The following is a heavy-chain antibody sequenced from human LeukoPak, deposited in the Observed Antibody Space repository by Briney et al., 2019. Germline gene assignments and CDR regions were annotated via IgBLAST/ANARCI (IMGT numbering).Heavy chain of an antibody. Sequence: EESLKISCKGSGYSFTSYWIGWVRQMPGKGLEWMGIIYPGDSDTRYSPPFQGQVTISADKSISTAYLQWSSLKASDTAMYYCARQGVGAYTVTGIDYWGQGTLVTVSS. CDR3: ARQGVGAYTVTGIDY. D-gene: IGHD4-17*01. J-gene: IGHJ4*02. V-gene: IGHV5-51*01. CDR1: GYSFTSYW. CDR2: IYPGDSDT.